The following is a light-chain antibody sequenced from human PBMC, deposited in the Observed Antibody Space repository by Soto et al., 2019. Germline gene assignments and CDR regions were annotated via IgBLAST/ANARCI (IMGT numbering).Light chain of an antibody. CDR2: GES. CDR1: QSISSSY. J-gene: IGKJ5*01. V-gene: IGKV3-20*01. CDR3: QQYGSSPIT. Sequence: EIVLTQSPGTLSLSPGERATLSCRASQSISSSYLAWYQQKPGQAPRLLIYGESNRATGTPDRISGSGSGTDFTLTISRLEPEDFAVFYCQQYGSSPITFGQGTRLEIK.